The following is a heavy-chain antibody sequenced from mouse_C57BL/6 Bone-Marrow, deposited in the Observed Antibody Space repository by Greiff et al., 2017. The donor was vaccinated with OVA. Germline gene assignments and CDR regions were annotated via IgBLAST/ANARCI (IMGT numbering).Heavy chain of an antibody. J-gene: IGHJ4*01. CDR1: GYAFSSYW. D-gene: IGHD5-1-1*01. V-gene: IGHV1-80*01. CDR2: IYPGDGDT. CDR3: ARAGIPRKVDY. Sequence: VQLQQSGAELVKPGASVKISCKASGYAFSSYWMNWVKERPGKGLEWIGQIYPGDGDTNYNGKFKGKATLTADKSSSTAYMQLSSLTSEDSAVYFCARAGIPRKVDYWGQGTSVTVSS.